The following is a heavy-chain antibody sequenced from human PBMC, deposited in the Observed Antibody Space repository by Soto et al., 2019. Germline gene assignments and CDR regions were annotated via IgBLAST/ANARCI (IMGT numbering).Heavy chain of an antibody. Sequence: ASVKVSCKASGYTFTSCDINWVRQAPGQGLEWMGRIIPLLDITNYAQKFQGRVTMTRNTSISTAYMELSSLRSEDTAVYYCAIRVWGQQLVNFDPWGQGTLVTVSS. V-gene: IGHV1-8*01. J-gene: IGHJ5*02. CDR3: AIRVWGQQLVNFDP. CDR1: GYTFTSCD. D-gene: IGHD6-13*01. CDR2: IIPLLDIT.